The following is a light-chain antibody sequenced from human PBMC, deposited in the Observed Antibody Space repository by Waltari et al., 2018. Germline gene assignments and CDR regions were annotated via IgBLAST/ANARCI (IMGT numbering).Light chain of an antibody. Sequence: EIVMTQSPATLSVSPGESATLSCRASQSVSSNLAWYQQKPGQAPRLLIYGASTRATSIPARFSGSGSGTEFTLTISSLQSEDFAVYYCQQYNNWPPRSTFGQGTKLEIK. CDR1: QSVSSN. CDR2: GAS. J-gene: IGKJ2*01. CDR3: QQYNNWPPRST. V-gene: IGKV3-15*01.